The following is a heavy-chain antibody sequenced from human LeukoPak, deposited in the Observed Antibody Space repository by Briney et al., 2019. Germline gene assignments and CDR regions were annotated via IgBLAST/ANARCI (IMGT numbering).Heavy chain of an antibody. J-gene: IGHJ4*02. V-gene: IGHV1-69*05. CDR1: GGTFSSYA. CDR3: ARVGGYDEFDY. Sequence: GASVKVSCKASGGTFSSYAISWVRQAPGQGLEWMGGIIPIFGTANYAQKFQGRVTMTTDTSTSTAYMELRSLRSDDTAVYYCARVGGYDEFDYWGQGTLVTVSS. CDR2: IIPIFGTA. D-gene: IGHD5-12*01.